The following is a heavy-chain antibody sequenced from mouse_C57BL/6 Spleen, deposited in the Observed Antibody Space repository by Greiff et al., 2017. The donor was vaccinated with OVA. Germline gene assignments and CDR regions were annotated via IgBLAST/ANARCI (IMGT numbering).Heavy chain of an antibody. Sequence: QVQLKQPGAELVRPGSSVKLSCKASGYTFTSYWMHWVKQRPIQGLEWIGNIDPSDSETHYNQKFKDKATLTVDKSSSTAYMQLSSLTSEDSAVDYCAAGSSDYAMDYWGQGTSVTVSS. D-gene: IGHD1-1*01. J-gene: IGHJ4*01. CDR3: AAGSSDYAMDY. CDR1: GYTFTSYW. CDR2: IDPSDSET. V-gene: IGHV1-52*01.